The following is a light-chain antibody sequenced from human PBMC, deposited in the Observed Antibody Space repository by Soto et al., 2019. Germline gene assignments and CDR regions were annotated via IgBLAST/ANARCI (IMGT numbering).Light chain of an antibody. J-gene: IGKJ5*01. CDR3: QQYGGSPIT. Sequence: GLTQSPSTLSLSTGGRATLSCRASQSVSRRLAWYQQRPGQSPRLLISGASMRASGVPVRFIGSGSGTDFTLTITRLEPEDFAVYYCQQYGGSPITFGLGTRLEIK. V-gene: IGKV3-20*01. CDR2: GAS. CDR1: QSVSRR.